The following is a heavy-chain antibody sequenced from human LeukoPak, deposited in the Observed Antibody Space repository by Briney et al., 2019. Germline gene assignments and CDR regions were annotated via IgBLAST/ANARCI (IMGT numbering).Heavy chain of an antibody. D-gene: IGHD3-10*01. J-gene: IGHJ4*02. CDR3: AGVRGFSNPYFNY. CDR2: IYTSDNT. CDR1: GGSISSGGYY. Sequence: KPSQTLSLTCTVSGGSISSGGYYWSWLRQPAGKRLEWIGRIYTSDNTNYNPSLKSRVTISVDTSKNQLSLKLSSVTAADTAVYYCAGVRGFSNPYFNYWGQGTLVTVSS. V-gene: IGHV4-61*02.